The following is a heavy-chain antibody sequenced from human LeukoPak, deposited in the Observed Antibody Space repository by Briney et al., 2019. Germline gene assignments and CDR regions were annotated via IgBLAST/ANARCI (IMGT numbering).Heavy chain of an antibody. CDR1: GGSISSGGYY. Sequence: SQTLSLTCTVSGGSISSGGYYWCWIRQHPGKGLEWIGYIYYSGSTYYNPSLKSRVTISVDTSKNQFSLKLSSVTAADTAVYYCARGGEYCSSTSCYQTTGELDYWGQGTLVTVSS. CDR2: IYYSGST. V-gene: IGHV4-31*03. D-gene: IGHD2-2*01. J-gene: IGHJ4*02. CDR3: ARGGEYCSSTSCYQTTGELDY.